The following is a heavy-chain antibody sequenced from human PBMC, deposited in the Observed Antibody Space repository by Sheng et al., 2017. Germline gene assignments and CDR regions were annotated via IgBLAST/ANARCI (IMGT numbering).Heavy chain of an antibody. J-gene: IGHJ2*01. CDR2: IRSGGRTM. CDR1: GFTFSNDE. V-gene: IGHV3-48*03. D-gene: IGHD3-10*01. Sequence: EVQLVESGGGLTQPGGSLRLSCAASGFTFSNDEMNWVRQAPGKGLEWVSYIRSGGRTMYYADSVKGRFTIFRDNAKNSLYLEMNSLRAEDTAVYYCARVLFWYFDLWGRGTLVTVSS. CDR3: ARVLFWYFDL.